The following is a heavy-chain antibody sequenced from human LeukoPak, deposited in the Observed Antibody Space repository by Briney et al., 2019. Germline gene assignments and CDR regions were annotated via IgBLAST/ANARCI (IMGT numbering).Heavy chain of an antibody. Sequence: SETLSLTCTVSGGSISSYYWSWIRQPAGKGLEWIGRIYTSGSTNYNPSLKSRVTMSVDTSKNQFSLKLSSVTAADTAVYYCARGRFGYYYGSGRQNWFDPWGQGTLVTVSS. D-gene: IGHD3-10*01. CDR1: GGSISSYY. J-gene: IGHJ5*02. CDR3: ARGRFGYYYGSGRQNWFDP. CDR2: IYTSGST. V-gene: IGHV4-4*07.